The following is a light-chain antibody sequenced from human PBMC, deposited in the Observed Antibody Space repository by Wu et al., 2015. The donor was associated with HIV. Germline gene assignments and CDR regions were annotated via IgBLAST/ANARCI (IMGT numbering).Light chain of an antibody. CDR1: QSVSSSY. CDR3: QQYGNSPPT. CDR2: GAS. J-gene: IGKJ1*01. Sequence: EIVLTQSPGTLSLSPGERATLSCRASQSVSSSYLAWYQQKPGQAPRLLIYGASNRATGIPDRFSGSGSGTDFTLTISRPEPEDFAVYYCQQYGNSPPTFGQGTKVEIK. V-gene: IGKV3-20*01.